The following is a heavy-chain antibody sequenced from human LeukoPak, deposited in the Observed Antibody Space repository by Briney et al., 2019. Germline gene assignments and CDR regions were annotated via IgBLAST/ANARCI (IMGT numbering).Heavy chain of an antibody. Sequence: QAGGSLRLSCAASGFTFSSYWMSWVRQAPGKGLEWVANIKQDGSEKYYVDSVKGRFTVSRDNAKNTLYLQMNSLRAEDTAVYYCARGALYAYYMDVWGKGTTVTVSS. CDR3: ARGALYAYYMDV. CDR2: IKQDGSEK. D-gene: IGHD2-2*02. CDR1: GFTFSSYW. J-gene: IGHJ6*03. V-gene: IGHV3-7*01.